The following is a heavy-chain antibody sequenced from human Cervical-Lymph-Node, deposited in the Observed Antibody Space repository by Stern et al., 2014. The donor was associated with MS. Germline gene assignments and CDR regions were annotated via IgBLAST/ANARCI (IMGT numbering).Heavy chain of an antibody. D-gene: IGHD5-18*01. V-gene: IGHV3-11*01. J-gene: IGHJ4*02. Sequence: QVQLVQSGGGLVKPGGSLRLSCTASGFTFSDYYMSWIRQPPGKGLYWVSDISNSGRSISYADAVKGRFTISRDNARNSVYLQMNSLRAEDTAVYYCARNTAHDYWGQGTLVSVSS. CDR1: GFTFSDYY. CDR2: ISNSGRSI. CDR3: ARNTAHDY.